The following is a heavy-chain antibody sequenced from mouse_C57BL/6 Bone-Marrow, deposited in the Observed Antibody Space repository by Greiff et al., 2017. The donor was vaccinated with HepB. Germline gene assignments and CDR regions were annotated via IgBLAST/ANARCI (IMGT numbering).Heavy chain of an antibody. D-gene: IGHD2-4*01. V-gene: IGHV6-6*01. Sequence: EVMLEESGGGLVQPGGSMKLSCAASGFTFSDAWMDWVRQSPEKGLEWVAEIRNKANNHATYYAESVKGRFTISRDDSKSSVYLQMNSLRAEDTGIYYCTNYYDYDGGQNYAMDYWGQGTSVTVSS. CDR3: TNYYDYDGGQNYAMDY. CDR2: IRNKANNHAT. J-gene: IGHJ4*01. CDR1: GFTFSDAW.